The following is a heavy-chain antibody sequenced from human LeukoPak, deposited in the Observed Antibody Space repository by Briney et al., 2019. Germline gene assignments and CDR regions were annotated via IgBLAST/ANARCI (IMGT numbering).Heavy chain of an antibody. J-gene: IGHJ4*02. Sequence: ASVKVSCKTSGYTFTNGYMHWVRQATGQGLEWMGWMNPNSGNTGYAQKFQGRVTMTRNTSISTAYMELSSLRSEDTAVYYCARGLIAVAASRYWGQGTLVTVSS. D-gene: IGHD6-19*01. CDR3: ARGLIAVAASRY. CDR2: MNPNSGNT. V-gene: IGHV1-8*01. CDR1: GYTFTNGY.